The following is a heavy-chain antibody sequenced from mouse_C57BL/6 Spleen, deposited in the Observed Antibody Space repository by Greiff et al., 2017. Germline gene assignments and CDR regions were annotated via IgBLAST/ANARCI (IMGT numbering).Heavy chain of an antibody. CDR2: INPGSGGT. D-gene: IGHD1-1*01. V-gene: IGHV1-54*01. CDR1: GYAFTNYL. CDR3: ARWGGYYGY. Sequence: VQRVESGAELVRPGTSVKVSCKASGYAFTNYLIEWVKQRPGQGLEWIGVINPGSGGTNYNEKFKGKATLTADKSSSTAYMQLSSLTSEDSAVYFCARWGGYYGYWGQGTTLTVSS. J-gene: IGHJ2*01.